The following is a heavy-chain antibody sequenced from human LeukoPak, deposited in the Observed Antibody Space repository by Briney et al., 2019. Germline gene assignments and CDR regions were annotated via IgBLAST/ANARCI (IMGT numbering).Heavy chain of an antibody. J-gene: IGHJ4*02. D-gene: IGHD3-3*01. CDR3: ATVYDFWSGPGFDY. V-gene: IGHV3-73*01. CDR2: IRSKANSYAT. Sequence: GGSLRLSCAASGFTFSGSAMHWVRQASGKGLEWVGRIRSKANSYATAYAASVKGRFTISRDNSKNTLYLQMNSLRAEDTAVYYCATVYDFWSGPGFDYWGQGTLVTVSS. CDR1: GFTFSGSA.